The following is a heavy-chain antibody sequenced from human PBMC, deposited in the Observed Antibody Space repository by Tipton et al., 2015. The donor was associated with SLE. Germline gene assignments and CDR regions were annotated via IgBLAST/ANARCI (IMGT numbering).Heavy chain of an antibody. CDR2: INWNGGST. CDR3: ARDLYPYGMEV. CDR1: GSMFENYA. V-gene: IGHV3-20*04. Sequence: SLRLSCAASGSMFENYAMSWVRQAPGKGLEWVSGINWNGGSTGYGDSVKGRFTISRDNAEKSLYLQMNGLRAEDTALYYCARDLYPYGMEVWGQGTTVTVSS. J-gene: IGHJ6*02. D-gene: IGHD3-10*01.